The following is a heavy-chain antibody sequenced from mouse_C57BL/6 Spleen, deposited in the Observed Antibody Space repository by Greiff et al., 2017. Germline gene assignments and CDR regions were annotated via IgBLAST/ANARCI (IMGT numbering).Heavy chain of an antibody. D-gene: IGHD1-1*02. CDR3: ARDLITMSFDV. Sequence: QVQLKQSGAELVKPGASVKMSCKASGYTFTSYWITWVKQRPGQGLEWIGDIYPGSGSTNYNEKFKSKATLTVDTSSSTAYMQRSSLTSEDSAVYYCARDLITMSFDVWGTGTTVTVSS. V-gene: IGHV1-55*01. CDR2: IYPGSGST. CDR1: GYTFTSYW. J-gene: IGHJ1*03.